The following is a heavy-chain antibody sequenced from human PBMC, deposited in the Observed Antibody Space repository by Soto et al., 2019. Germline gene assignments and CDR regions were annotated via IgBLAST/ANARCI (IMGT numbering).Heavy chain of an antibody. CDR2: IYYSGST. CDR1: GGSISSGDYY. V-gene: IGHV4-30-4*01. J-gene: IGHJ4*02. Sequence: SETLSLTCTVSGGSISSGDYYWSWIRQPPGKGLEWIGYIYYSGSTYYNPSLKSRVTISVDTSKNQFSLKLSSVTAADTAVYYCARGYYYGSGSYYIFDYWGQGTLVTVSS. CDR3: ARGYYYGSGSYYIFDY. D-gene: IGHD3-10*01.